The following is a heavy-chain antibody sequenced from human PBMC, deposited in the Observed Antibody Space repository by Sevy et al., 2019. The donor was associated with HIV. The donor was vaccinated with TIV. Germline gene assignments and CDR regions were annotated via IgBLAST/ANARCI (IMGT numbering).Heavy chain of an antibody. Sequence: GGYLRLSCAASGFTFSNAWMSWVRQAPGKGLERVGRIKSKTDGGTTDNAAPVKGRFTISRDDSKNTLYLQINSLKTVDTAIYYCTADSKKRGLSALLDYWGQGTLVTVSS. V-gene: IGHV3-15*01. J-gene: IGHJ4*02. CDR2: IKSKTDGGTT. CDR1: GFTFSNAW. CDR3: TADSKKRGLSALLDY. D-gene: IGHD3-10*01.